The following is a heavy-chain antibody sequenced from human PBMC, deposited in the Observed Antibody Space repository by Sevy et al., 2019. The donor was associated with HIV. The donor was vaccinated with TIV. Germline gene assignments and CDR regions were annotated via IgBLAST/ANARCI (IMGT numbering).Heavy chain of an antibody. D-gene: IGHD1-26*01. V-gene: IGHV3-48*02. J-gene: IGHJ6*02. Sequence: GGSLRLSCAASGFTFSSYSMNWVRQAPGKGLEWVSYISSSSSTIYHADSVKGRFTISRDNAKNSLYLQMNSLRDEDTAVYYCAREEEWELLTTRYYYGMDVWGQGTTVTVSS. CDR2: ISSSSSTI. CDR1: GFTFSSYS. CDR3: AREEEWELLTTRYYYGMDV.